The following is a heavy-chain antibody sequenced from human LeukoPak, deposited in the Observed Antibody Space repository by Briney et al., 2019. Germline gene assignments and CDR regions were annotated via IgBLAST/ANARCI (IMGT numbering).Heavy chain of an antibody. CDR3: ARDTRQTSVTNFDS. CDR1: GFTFSSYA. CDR2: ISSGGNYK. V-gene: IGHV3-21*06. Sequence: PGASLRLSCAASGFTFSSYAMDWVRQAPGKGLEWVSSISSGGNYKYYGDSVWGRFTISRDDAKNSLYLEMNSLRAEDTAVYYCARDTRQTSVTNFDSWGQGTLVIVS. J-gene: IGHJ4*02. D-gene: IGHD4-17*01.